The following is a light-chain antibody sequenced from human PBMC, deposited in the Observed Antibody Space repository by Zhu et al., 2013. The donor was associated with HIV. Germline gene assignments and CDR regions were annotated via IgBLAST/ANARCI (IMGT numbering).Light chain of an antibody. Sequence: DIVLTQSPGTLSLSPGERATLSCRASQSVGNNFLAWYQQKPGQAPRLLIYDASNRATGIPARFSGSGSGTDFTLTISSLQPEDFATYYCQHFINFPLTFGGGTKVEI. J-gene: IGKJ4*01. V-gene: IGKV3D-20*02. CDR2: DAS. CDR1: QSVGNNF. CDR3: QHFINFPLT.